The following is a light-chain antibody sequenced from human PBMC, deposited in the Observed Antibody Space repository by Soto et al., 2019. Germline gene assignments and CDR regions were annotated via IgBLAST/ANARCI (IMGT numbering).Light chain of an antibody. Sequence: DIQMTQSPTTLSASIGDRVTITCRASESIRTWLAWYQHKPGKAPKFLIYDASTLQSGVPSRFSGSGSGRDFTLTISSLQPDDFATYYCQHYNSYSEAFGQGTKV. CDR1: ESIRTW. J-gene: IGKJ1*01. CDR3: QHYNSYSEA. CDR2: DAS. V-gene: IGKV1-5*01.